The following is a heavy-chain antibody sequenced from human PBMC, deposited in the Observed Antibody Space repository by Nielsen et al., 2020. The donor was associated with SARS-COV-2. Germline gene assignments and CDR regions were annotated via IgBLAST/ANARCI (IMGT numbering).Heavy chain of an antibody. Sequence: GESPKISCAASGFTFDDYAMHWVRQAPGNGLEWVSSISSSSYIYYADSVKGRFTISRDNAKNSLYLQMNSLRAEDTAVYYCARDPDYGDYVRDYWGQGTLVTVSS. CDR1: GFTFDDYA. CDR3: ARDPDYGDYVRDY. D-gene: IGHD4-17*01. CDR2: ISSSSYI. J-gene: IGHJ4*02. V-gene: IGHV3-69-1*01.